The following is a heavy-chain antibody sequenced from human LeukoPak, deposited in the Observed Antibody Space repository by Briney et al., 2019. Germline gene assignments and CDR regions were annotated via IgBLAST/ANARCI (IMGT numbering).Heavy chain of an antibody. V-gene: IGHV4-59*01. J-gene: IGHJ4*02. CDR3: ARGRSGHGGLDY. CDR2: IYYSGST. CDR1: GGSISNYY. D-gene: IGHD3-10*01. Sequence: SETLSLTCTVSGGSISNYYWNWIRQPPGKGLEWSGYIYYSGSTAYNPSLKSRLTISLDTSKNQFSLKLDSVTAADTAVYYCARGRSGHGGLDYWGQGTLVTVSS.